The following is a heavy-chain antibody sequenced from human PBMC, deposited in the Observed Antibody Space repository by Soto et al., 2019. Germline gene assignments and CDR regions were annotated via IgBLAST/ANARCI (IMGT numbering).Heavy chain of an antibody. CDR1: GGSISSYY. J-gene: IGHJ4*02. CDR3: ASSYYYDPSGPYFFDY. V-gene: IGHV4-59*01. CDR2: IYYSGSP. Sequence: SETLSLTGTVSGGSISSYYWSWIRQPPGKGLECIGYIYYSGSPNYNPSLKRIVNISVDTSKSQFSLKLSSVTAADTAVYYCASSYYYDPSGPYFFDYWVQGTLVTVSS. D-gene: IGHD3-22*01.